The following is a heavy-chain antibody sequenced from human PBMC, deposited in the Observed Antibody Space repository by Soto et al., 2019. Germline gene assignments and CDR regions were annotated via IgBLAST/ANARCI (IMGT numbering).Heavy chain of an antibody. CDR3: ASNTRYDPPDY. Sequence: EVQLLESGGGLVQPGGSLRLSCAASGFTFSSYAMSWVRHAPGKGLAWVSGISVSGGSTYYADSVKGRFTISRDNSKNTLYLQMNRLRAEDTAVYYWASNTRYDPPDYWGQGTLVTVSS. V-gene: IGHV3-23*01. CDR2: ISVSGGST. D-gene: IGHD3-16*01. CDR1: GFTFSSYA. J-gene: IGHJ4*02.